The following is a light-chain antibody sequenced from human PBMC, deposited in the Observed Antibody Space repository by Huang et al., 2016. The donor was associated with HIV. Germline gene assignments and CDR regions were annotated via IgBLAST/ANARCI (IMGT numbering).Light chain of an antibody. CDR3: QQYYSSPQT. J-gene: IGKJ1*01. CDR1: QSVYSRTTSKDH. Sequence: DIIMTQYPDSLAVSLGAWATLNCRSSQSVYSRTTSKDHMAWFQQNPGQPPSLLLFWESTREAGGPDRFSGSGSGTHFTLTIANLEAEDAAIYYCQQYYSSPQTFGQGTRVEVK. CDR2: WES. V-gene: IGKV4-1*01.